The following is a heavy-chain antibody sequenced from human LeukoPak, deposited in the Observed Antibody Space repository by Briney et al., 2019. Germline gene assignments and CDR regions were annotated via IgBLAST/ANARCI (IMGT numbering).Heavy chain of an antibody. Sequence: GGSLRLSCAASGFTFSDNAMHWVRQAPGKGLEWVAVLSYGGTNKYYADSVKGRFTISRDNSKNTMFLQMNSLRAEDTAVYHCARDRSGYANDAFDFWGQGTMVTVSS. D-gene: IGHD3-3*01. J-gene: IGHJ3*01. V-gene: IGHV3-30-3*01. CDR2: LSYGGTNK. CDR1: GFTFSDNA. CDR3: ARDRSGYANDAFDF.